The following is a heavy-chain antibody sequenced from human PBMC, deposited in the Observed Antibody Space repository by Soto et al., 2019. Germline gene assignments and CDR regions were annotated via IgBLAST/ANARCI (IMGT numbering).Heavy chain of an antibody. J-gene: IGHJ4*02. D-gene: IGHD2-2*01. CDR3: TTLGGDIVVVPAALFDY. Sequence: GGSLRLSCAASGFTFSNAWMSWVRQAPGKGREWVGRIKSKTDGGTTDYAAPVKGRFTISRDDSKNTLYLQMNSLKTEDTAVYYCTTLGGDIVVVPAALFDYWGQGTLVTVSS. CDR1: GFTFSNAW. V-gene: IGHV3-15*01. CDR2: IKSKTDGGTT.